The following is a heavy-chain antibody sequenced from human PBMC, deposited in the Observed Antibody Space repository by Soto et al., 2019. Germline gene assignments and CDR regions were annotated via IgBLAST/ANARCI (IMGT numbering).Heavy chain of an antibody. Sequence: GASVKGSCKASCYTFSSYGISWGRQAPGQGLEWMGWISAYNGNTNYAQKLQGRVTMTTDTSTSTAYMELRSLRSDDTAVYYCARVFLYGGPDYWGKGTLVTVSS. J-gene: IGHJ4*02. CDR2: ISAYNGNT. CDR3: ARVFLYGGPDY. CDR1: CYTFSSYG. V-gene: IGHV1-18*01. D-gene: IGHD4-17*01.